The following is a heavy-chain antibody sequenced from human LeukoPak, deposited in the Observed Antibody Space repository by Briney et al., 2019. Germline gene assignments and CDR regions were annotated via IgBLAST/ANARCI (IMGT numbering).Heavy chain of an antibody. V-gene: IGHV3-23*01. J-gene: IGHJ4*02. D-gene: IGHD2-15*01. Sequence: PGGSLRLSCAASGFTFSSYVMSWVRQAPGKGLEWVSTISDSGGSTYYTDSVKGRFTISRDNSKNTLYLQMNSLRAEDTAVYYCAKDRYSSGSSCALYYFDSWGQGTLVTVSS. CDR1: GFTFSSYV. CDR3: AKDRYSSGSSCALYYFDS. CDR2: ISDSGGST.